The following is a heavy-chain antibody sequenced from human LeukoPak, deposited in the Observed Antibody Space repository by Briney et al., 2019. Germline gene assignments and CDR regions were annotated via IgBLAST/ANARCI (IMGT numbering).Heavy chain of an antibody. J-gene: IGHJ4*02. CDR3: ARNLVFDY. Sequence: SETLSLTCTVSGGSISSSSYYWGWIRLPPGKGLEWIGSIYYSGSTYYNPSLKSRVTISVDTSKNQFSLKLSSVTAADTAVYYCARNLVFDYWGQGTLVTVSS. V-gene: IGHV4-39*01. CDR2: IYYSGST. CDR1: GGSISSSSYY.